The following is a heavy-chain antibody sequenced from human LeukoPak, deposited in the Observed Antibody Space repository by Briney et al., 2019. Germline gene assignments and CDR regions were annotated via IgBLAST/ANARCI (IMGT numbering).Heavy chain of an antibody. CDR3: ARINWGADMDA. Sequence: GGSLRPSCAASGFTFSSYSMNWVRQAPGKGLEWVSSISSSSSYIYYADSVKGRFTISRDNAKNSLYLQMNSLRAEDTAVYYCARINWGADMDAWGKGTTVTVSS. J-gene: IGHJ6*03. CDR2: ISSSSSYI. V-gene: IGHV3-21*01. D-gene: IGHD7-27*01. CDR1: GFTFSSYS.